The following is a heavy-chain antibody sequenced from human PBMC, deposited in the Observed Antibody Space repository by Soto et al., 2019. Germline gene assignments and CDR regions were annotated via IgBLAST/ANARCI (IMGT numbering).Heavy chain of an antibody. D-gene: IGHD2-2*01. CDR2: IKQDGSEK. J-gene: IGHJ4*02. Sequence: EVQLVESGGGLVQPGGSLRLSCAASGFTFSSYWMTWVRQAPGKGLEWVANIKQDGSEKYYVDSVKGRFSISRDNAKNSLYLQMNSQRAEDTAVYYCAVHPPARDYWGQGTLITVSS. CDR1: GFTFSSYW. V-gene: IGHV3-7*01. CDR3: AVHPPARDY.